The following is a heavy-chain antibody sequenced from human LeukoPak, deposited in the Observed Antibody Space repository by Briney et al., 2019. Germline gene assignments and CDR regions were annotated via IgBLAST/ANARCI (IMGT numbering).Heavy chain of an antibody. CDR2: INHSGST. V-gene: IGHV4-34*01. D-gene: IGHD2-2*02. CDR1: GGSFSGYY. J-gene: IGHJ5*02. Sequence: SETLSLTCAVYGGSFSGYYWSWIRQPPGKGPEWIGEINHSGSTNYNPSLKSRVTISVDTSKNQFSLKLSSVTAADTAVYYCARVGGGCNSTSCYRPSDWFDPWGQGTLVTVSS. CDR3: ARVGGGCNSTSCYRPSDWFDP.